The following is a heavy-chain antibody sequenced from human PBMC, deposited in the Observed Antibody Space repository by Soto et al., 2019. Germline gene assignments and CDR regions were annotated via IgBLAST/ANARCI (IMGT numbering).Heavy chain of an antibody. D-gene: IGHD1-26*01. CDR3: AADVGASARTFDY. V-gene: IGHV1-69*01. J-gene: IGHJ4*02. Sequence: QVQLVQSGAEVKKPGSSVKVSCKASGGTFSTYASSWVRQAPGQGLEWMGGIITIFGTANYAQKFQGRVTITADESTSTAYMELSSLGSEDTAVYYCAADVGASARTFDYWGQGTLVTVSS. CDR1: GGTFSTYA. CDR2: IITIFGTA.